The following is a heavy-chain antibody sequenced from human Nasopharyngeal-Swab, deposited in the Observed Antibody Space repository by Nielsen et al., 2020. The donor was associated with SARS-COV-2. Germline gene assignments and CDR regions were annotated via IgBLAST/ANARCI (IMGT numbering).Heavy chain of an antibody. J-gene: IGHJ4*02. CDR3: ARGFDY. CDR1: GGSISSYY. V-gene: IGHV4-59*13. Sequence: SETLSLTCTVPGGSISSYYWSWIRQPPGKGLEWIGYIYYSGSTNSNPSLKSRVTISVDTSKNQFSLKLSSVTAADTAVYYCARGFDYWGQGTLVTVSS. CDR2: IYYSGST.